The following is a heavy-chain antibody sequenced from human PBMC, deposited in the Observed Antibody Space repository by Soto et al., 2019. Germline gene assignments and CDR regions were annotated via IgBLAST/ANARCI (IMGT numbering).Heavy chain of an antibody. V-gene: IGHV3-30*18. CDR1: GFTFSSYG. J-gene: IGHJ4*02. CDR2: ISYDGSNK. CDR3: AKDSGSYNEPLDY. D-gene: IGHD1-26*01. Sequence: QVQLVESGGGVVQPGRSLRLSCAASGFTFSSYGMHWVRQAPGKGLEWVAVISYDGSNKYYADSVKGRFTISRDNSKNTLYLQMNSLRAEDTAVYYCAKDSGSYNEPLDYWGQGTLVTVSS.